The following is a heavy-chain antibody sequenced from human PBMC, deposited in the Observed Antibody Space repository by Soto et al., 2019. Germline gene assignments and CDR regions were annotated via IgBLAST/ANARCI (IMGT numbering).Heavy chain of an antibody. CDR2: ISAYNGTA. Sequence: ASVKVSCKASGYTFTSYGISWVRQAPGQGLEWMGWISAYNGTANYAQKFRGRVTITADESTSTAYMELSSLRSEDTAVYYCAGAAAAPGWFDPWGQGTLVTVSS. CDR1: GYTFTSYG. D-gene: IGHD6-13*01. CDR3: AGAAAAPGWFDP. V-gene: IGHV1-18*01. J-gene: IGHJ5*02.